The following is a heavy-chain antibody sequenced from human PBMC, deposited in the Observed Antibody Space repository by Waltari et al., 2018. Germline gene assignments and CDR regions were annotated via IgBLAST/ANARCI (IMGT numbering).Heavy chain of an antibody. Sequence: QVQLVQSGAEVKQPVASGKVSCKAAGSPFTGHNRHWVGQAPGQGLEWMGRINPDSGATTYAQKFQGRVTMTRDTSISTAYMELSSLTSDDTAVYYCTRSWIQLWTPDFDYWGQGTLVTVSS. J-gene: IGHJ4*02. CDR3: TRSWIQLWTPDFDY. D-gene: IGHD5-18*01. V-gene: IGHV1-2*06. CDR1: GSPFTGHN. CDR2: INPDSGAT.